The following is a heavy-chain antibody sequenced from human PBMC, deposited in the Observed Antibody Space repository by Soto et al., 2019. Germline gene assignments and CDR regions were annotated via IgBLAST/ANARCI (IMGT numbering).Heavy chain of an antibody. Sequence: GGSLRLSCAASGFTFSSYGMHWVRQAPGKGLEWVAVIWYDGSNKYYADSVKGRFTISRDNSKNTLYLQMNSLRAEDTAVYYCARDNSEGVGIAAAGTSPQSGNDAFDIWGQGTMVTVSS. CDR3: ARDNSEGVGIAAAGTSPQSGNDAFDI. J-gene: IGHJ3*02. D-gene: IGHD6-13*01. CDR2: IWYDGSNK. V-gene: IGHV3-33*01. CDR1: GFTFSSYG.